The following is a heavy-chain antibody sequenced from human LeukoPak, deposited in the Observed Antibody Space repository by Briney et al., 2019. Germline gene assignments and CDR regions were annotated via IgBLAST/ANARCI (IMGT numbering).Heavy chain of an antibody. CDR1: GGSFSGYY. CDR3: ARTIVVVVAATLRFDP. CDR2: INHSGST. Sequence: SETLSLTCAVYGGSFSGYYWSWIRQPPGKGLEWIGEINHSGSTNYNPSLKSRVTISVDTSKNQFSLKLSSVTAADTAVYYCARTIVVVVAATLRFDPWGQGTLVTVSS. D-gene: IGHD2-15*01. V-gene: IGHV4-34*01. J-gene: IGHJ5*02.